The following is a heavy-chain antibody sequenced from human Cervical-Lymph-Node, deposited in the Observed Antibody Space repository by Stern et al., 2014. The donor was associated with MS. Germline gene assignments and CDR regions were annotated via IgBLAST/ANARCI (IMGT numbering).Heavy chain of an antibody. Sequence: VQLVQSGADVKKPGSSVRVSCKASGGISWLRQAPGQGLEWMGGIIPFVGTANYAQKFQGRLTIIADTSTNTNYMELSRLPSDDTAVYYCARGAGDNWFDPWGQGTLVSVSS. V-gene: IGHV1-69*06. CDR2: IIPFVGTA. CDR3: ARGAGDNWFDP. CDR1: GG. J-gene: IGHJ5*02. D-gene: IGHD3-10*01.